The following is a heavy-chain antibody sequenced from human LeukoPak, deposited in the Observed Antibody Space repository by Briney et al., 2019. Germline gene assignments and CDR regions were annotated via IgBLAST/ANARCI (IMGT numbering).Heavy chain of an antibody. Sequence: GRSLRLSCAASGFSFNEYAIHWVRQAPGKGLEWVAGISWNSGSIGYADSVKGRFTISRDNAKNSVYLQVDSLRTEDTALYYCAKEGGPDRSGCQGHYFDYWGQGTQVTVSS. J-gene: IGHJ4*02. V-gene: IGHV3-9*01. CDR3: AKEGGPDRSGCQGHYFDY. CDR1: GFSFNEYA. D-gene: IGHD6-19*01. CDR2: ISWNSGSI.